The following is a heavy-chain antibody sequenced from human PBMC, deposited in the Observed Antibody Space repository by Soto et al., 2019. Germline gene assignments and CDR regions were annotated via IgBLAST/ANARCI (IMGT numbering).Heavy chain of an antibody. CDR2: IYYIGST. D-gene: IGHD6-13*01. J-gene: IGHJ6*02. CDR1: GGYIRSSSYY. V-gene: IGHV4-39*01. CDR3: AKPGIAAAGTLGVLDDYYGMDV. Sequence: ETLSLTSTVSGGYIRSSSYYCGWILQPPGKGLELIGSIYYIGSTYYNPSLKSRVTISLDTSKNQFSLKLSSVTAADTAVYYGAKPGIAAAGTLGVLDDYYGMDVWGQGTTVTVSS.